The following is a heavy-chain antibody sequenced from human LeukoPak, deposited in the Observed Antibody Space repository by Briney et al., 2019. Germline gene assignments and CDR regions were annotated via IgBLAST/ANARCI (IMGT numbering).Heavy chain of an antibody. D-gene: IGHD3-22*01. CDR3: ARVTGYIVEDYFDY. CDR1: GGSISSYY. Sequence: PSETLSLTCSVSGGSISSYYWSWIRQPPGKGLEWIGYIYYSGSTNYNPSLKSRVTISVDTSKDQFSLRLSSVTAADTAVYYCARVTGYIVEDYFDYWGQGTLVTVSS. V-gene: IGHV4-59*01. J-gene: IGHJ4*02. CDR2: IYYSGST.